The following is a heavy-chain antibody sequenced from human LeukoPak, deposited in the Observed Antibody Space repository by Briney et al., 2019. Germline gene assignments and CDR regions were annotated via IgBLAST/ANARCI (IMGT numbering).Heavy chain of an antibody. CDR2: ISSSSYI. Sequence: AGGSLRLSCAASGFTFSHAWMNWVRQAPGKGLEWVSSISSSSYIYYADSVKGRFTISRDNAKNSLYLQMNSLRAEDTAVYYCARDRDTYYYDSSGYYYFDYWGQGTLVTVSS. D-gene: IGHD3-22*01. CDR3: ARDRDTYYYDSSGYYYFDY. V-gene: IGHV3-69-1*01. J-gene: IGHJ4*02. CDR1: GFTFSHAW.